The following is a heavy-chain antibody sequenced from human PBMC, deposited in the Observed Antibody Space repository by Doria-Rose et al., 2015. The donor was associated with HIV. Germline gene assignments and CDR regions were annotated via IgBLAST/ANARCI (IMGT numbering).Heavy chain of an antibody. CDR1: GISLSSPGMG. Sequence: QVTLKESGPVLVKPTETLTLACTVSGISLSSPGMGVSWIRQPPGKALEWLANTFSDDDRSYKTSLKSRLTISSGTSNSQVFLTMTDMYPVVTATYYCARIKSSRWYHKYYFDFWGQGTLVIVSA. J-gene: IGHJ4*02. CDR2: TFSDDDR. CDR3: ARIKSSRWYHKYYFDF. D-gene: IGHD6-13*01. V-gene: IGHV2-26*01.